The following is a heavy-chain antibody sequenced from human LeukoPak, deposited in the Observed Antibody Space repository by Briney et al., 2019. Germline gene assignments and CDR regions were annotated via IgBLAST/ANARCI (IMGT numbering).Heavy chain of an antibody. J-gene: IGHJ3*02. CDR1: GGSFSGYY. D-gene: IGHD2-2*01. CDR2: INHSGST. Sequence: SETLSLTCAVYGGSFSGYYWSWIRQPPGKGLEWIGEINHSGSTNYNPSLKSRVTISVDTSKNQFSLKLSSVTAADTAVYYCAREGEHCSSTSCYAFDIWGQGTMVTVPS. V-gene: IGHV4-34*01. CDR3: AREGEHCSSTSCYAFDI.